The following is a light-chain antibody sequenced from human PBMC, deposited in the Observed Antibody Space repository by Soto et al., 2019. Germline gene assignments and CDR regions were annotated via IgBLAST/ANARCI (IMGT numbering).Light chain of an antibody. Sequence: QSVLTQPPSASGSPGQSVTISCTGTSSDVGGYNYVSWYQQHPGKAPKLMIYEVSKRPSGVPDRFSGSKSGNTASLTVYGLQPEDEAEYYCSSYAGSNKSVFGTGTKLTVL. CDR1: SSDVGGYNY. J-gene: IGLJ1*01. CDR3: SSYAGSNKSV. V-gene: IGLV2-8*01. CDR2: EVS.